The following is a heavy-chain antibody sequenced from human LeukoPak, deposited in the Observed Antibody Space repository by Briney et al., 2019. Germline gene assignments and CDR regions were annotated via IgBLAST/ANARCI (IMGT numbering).Heavy chain of an antibody. V-gene: IGHV3-23*01. D-gene: IGHD6-13*01. J-gene: IGHJ4*02. CDR3: AKDAAGPEY. CDR1: GFPFSSYA. Sequence: GGSLRLSCEASGFPFSSYAMTWVRQAPGKGLEWVSGISASGGDTWYPDSVKGRFTISRDNSKNTLYLQMNSLRAEDTAIYYCAKDAAGPEYWGQGTLVTVSS. CDR2: ISASGGDT.